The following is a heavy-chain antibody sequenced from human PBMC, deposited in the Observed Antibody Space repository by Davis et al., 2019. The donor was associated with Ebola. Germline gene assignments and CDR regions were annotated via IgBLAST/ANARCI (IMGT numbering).Heavy chain of an antibody. CDR2: IYWDDDK. CDR1: GFSLSTSGVG. D-gene: IGHD5-24*01. J-gene: IGHJ5*02. CDR3: ARVEMATMLS. Sequence: SGPTLAKPTQPLTLTCTFSGFSLSTSGVGVGWIRQPPGKALELLALIYWDDDKRYSPSLKSRLTITKDTSKNQVVLTMTNMDPVDTATYYCARVEMATMLSWGQGTLVTVSS. V-gene: IGHV2-5*02.